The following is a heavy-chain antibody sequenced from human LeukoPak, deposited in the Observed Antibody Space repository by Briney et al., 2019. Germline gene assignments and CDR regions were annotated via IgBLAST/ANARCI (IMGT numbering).Heavy chain of an antibody. J-gene: IGHJ4*02. CDR3: ARDQEAFDY. Sequence: ASVKVSCKASGCSFTSNYIHWVRQAPGQGLEWMGMIYPRDGSTSYAQKFQGRVTVTRDTSTGTVHMELSGLRSEDTAVYYCARDQEAFDYWGQGTLVTVSS. V-gene: IGHV1-46*01. CDR1: GCSFTSNY. CDR2: IYPRDGST.